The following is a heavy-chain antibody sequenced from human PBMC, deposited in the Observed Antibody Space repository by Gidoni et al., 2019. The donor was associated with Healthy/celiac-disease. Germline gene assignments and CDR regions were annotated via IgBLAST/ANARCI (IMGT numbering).Heavy chain of an antibody. CDR3: AREGCSTSCSFDY. CDR1: ISSYY. D-gene: IGHD2-2*01. J-gene: IGHJ4*02. CDR2: IYYSGST. V-gene: IGHV4-59*01. Sequence: ISSYYWGWIRQPPGKGLEWIGYIYYSGSTNYNPSLKSRVTISVDTSKNQFSLKLSSVTAADTAVYYCAREGCSTSCSFDYWGQGTLVTVSS.